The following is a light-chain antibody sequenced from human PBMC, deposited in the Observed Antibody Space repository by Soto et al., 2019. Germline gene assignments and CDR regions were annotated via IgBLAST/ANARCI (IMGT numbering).Light chain of an antibody. Sequence: DVQLTQTPSFLSASVGDRVTITCRASRDISTYLAWYQQKPGKAPKLLIYAASTLHTGVPSRFSGSGSGTEFTLKISSLQTEDFATFICQQLNGYPLTFGGGTKVAI. V-gene: IGKV1-9*01. CDR2: AAS. CDR3: QQLNGYPLT. CDR1: RDISTY. J-gene: IGKJ4*01.